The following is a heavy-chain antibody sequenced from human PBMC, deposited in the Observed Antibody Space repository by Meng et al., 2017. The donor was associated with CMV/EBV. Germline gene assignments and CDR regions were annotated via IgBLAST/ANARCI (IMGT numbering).Heavy chain of an antibody. D-gene: IGHD3-10*01. V-gene: IGHV3-30-3*01. CDR3: ARGMRVRGGQY. CDR2: ISYDGSNK. Sequence: LSLTCAVSGFTFSSYAMHWVRQAPGKGLEWVAVISYDGSNKYYADSVKGRFTIPRDNSKNTLYLQMNSLRAEDTAVYYCARGMRVRGGQYWGQGTLVTVSS. CDR1: GFTFSSYA. J-gene: IGHJ4*02.